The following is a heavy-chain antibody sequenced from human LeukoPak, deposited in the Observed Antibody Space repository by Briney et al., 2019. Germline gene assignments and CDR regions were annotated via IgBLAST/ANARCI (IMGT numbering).Heavy chain of an antibody. CDR1: GGTFSSYA. CDR3: ARVPFSGYKYRGFDY. Sequence: SVKVSCKASGGTFSSYAISWVRQAPGQGLEWMGGIIPIFGTANYAQKFQGRVTITADESTSTAYMELSSLRSEDTAIYFCARVPFSGYKYRGFDYWGQGTLVTVSS. CDR2: IIPIFGTA. V-gene: IGHV1-69*13. J-gene: IGHJ4*02. D-gene: IGHD5-12*01.